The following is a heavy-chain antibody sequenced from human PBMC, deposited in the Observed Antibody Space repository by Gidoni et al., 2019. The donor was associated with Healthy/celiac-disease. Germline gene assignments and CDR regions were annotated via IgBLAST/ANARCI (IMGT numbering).Heavy chain of an antibody. D-gene: IGHD3-22*01. Sequence: EVQLLESGGGLVQPGGSLRLSCAPPGFTFSTYSSRWCRQAPGKGLEWVSAISGSGGSTYYADSVKGRFTISRDNSKNTLYLQMNSLRAEDTAVYYCAKDRAREYYYDSSGRNWYFDLWGRGTLVTVSS. V-gene: IGHV3-23*01. CDR2: ISGSGGST. CDR3: AKDRAREYYYDSSGRNWYFDL. CDR1: GFTFSTYS. J-gene: IGHJ2*01.